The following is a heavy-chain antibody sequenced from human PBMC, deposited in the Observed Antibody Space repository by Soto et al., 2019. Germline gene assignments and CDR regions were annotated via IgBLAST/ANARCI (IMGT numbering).Heavy chain of an antibody. CDR2: ISWDGDTI. CDR1: GFTLDDYV. Sequence: GGSLRLSCAASGFTLDDYVRHWVRQAPGKGLEWVSLISWDGDTIKYADSVKGRFIISRDNSKNSLYLQMNSLRPEDTALYYCAKEGSLGIAVGWFDPWGQGTLVTVSS. J-gene: IGHJ5*02. CDR3: AKEGSLGIAVGWFDP. D-gene: IGHD6-19*01. V-gene: IGHV3-43D*04.